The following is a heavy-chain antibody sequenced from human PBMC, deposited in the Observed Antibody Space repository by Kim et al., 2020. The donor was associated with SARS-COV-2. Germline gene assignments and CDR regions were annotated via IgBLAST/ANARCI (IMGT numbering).Heavy chain of an antibody. J-gene: IGHJ6*02. V-gene: IGHV3-33*01. CDR1: GFTFSSYG. Sequence: GGSLRLSCAASGFTFSSYGMHWVRQAPGKGLEWVAVIWYDGSNKYYADSVKGRFTISRDNSKNTLYLQMNSLRAEDTAVYYCARDLIFGVVTRYYYYGMDVWGQGTTVTVSS. D-gene: IGHD3-3*01. CDR2: IWYDGSNK. CDR3: ARDLIFGVVTRYYYYGMDV.